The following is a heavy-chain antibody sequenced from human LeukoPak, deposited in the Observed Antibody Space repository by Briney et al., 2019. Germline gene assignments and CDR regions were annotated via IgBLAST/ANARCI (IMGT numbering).Heavy chain of an antibody. V-gene: IGHV1-2*02. CDR1: GYTFTGYY. D-gene: IGHD2-2*01. CDR2: INPNSGGT. CDR3: ARMGYCSSTSCYPYFDY. Sequence: ASVKVSCKASGYTFTGYYMHWVRQAPGQGLEWMGWINPNSGGTNYAQKFQGRVTMTRDTSISTAYMELSRLRSDCTAMYYCARMGYCSSTSCYPYFDYWGQGTLVTVSS. J-gene: IGHJ4*02.